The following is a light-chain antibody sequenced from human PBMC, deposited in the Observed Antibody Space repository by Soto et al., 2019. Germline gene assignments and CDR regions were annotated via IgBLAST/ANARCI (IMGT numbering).Light chain of an antibody. Sequence: AIQMTQSPSSLSASVGDRVTITCRASQGVRNDLGWYPQKPGKAPRLLIYALSTFQSGVPSRFSGSGSGTDFTLTISNLQAEDLATYCCLEDKSYPYTLGQGTKLEI. V-gene: IGKV1-6*01. CDR2: ALS. J-gene: IGKJ2*01. CDR1: QGVRND. CDR3: LEDKSYPYT.